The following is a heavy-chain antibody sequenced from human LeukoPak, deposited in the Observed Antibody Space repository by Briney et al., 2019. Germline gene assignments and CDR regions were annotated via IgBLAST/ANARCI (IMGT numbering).Heavy chain of an antibody. CDR3: AKDSHCSSTSCQFDY. V-gene: IGHV3-23*01. Sequence: GGSLRLPCAASGFTFSSYAMSWVRQAPGKGLEWVSAISGSGGGTYYADSVKGRFTISRDNSKNTLYLQMNSLRAEDTAVYYCAKDSHCSSTSCQFDYWGQGTLVTVSS. CDR1: GFTFSSYA. D-gene: IGHD2-2*01. J-gene: IGHJ4*02. CDR2: ISGSGGGT.